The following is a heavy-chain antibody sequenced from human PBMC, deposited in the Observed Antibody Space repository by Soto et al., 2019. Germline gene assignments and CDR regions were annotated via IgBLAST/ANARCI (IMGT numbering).Heavy chain of an antibody. J-gene: IGHJ4*02. CDR1: GGSISSGGYS. V-gene: IGHV4-30-2*01. D-gene: IGHD3-22*01. CDR3: ASIRGGYDTSGYDY. CDR2: IYHSGST. Sequence: QLQLQESGSGLVKPSQTLSLTCAVSGGSISSGGYSWSWIRQPPGKGLEWIGYIYHSGSTYYTPPLKSRVTISVDRAKNQFSLKLSSVTAADTAVYYCASIRGGYDTSGYDYWGQGTLVTVSS.